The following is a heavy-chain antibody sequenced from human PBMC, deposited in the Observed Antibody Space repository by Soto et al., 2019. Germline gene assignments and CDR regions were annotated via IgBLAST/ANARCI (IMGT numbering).Heavy chain of an antibody. D-gene: IGHD3-10*01. J-gene: IGHJ4*02. CDR3: ASYGSGGYYKSRPPRYY. V-gene: IGHV4-34*01. CDR1: GGSFSGYY. Sequence: QVQLQQWGAGLLKPSETLSLTCAVYGGSFSGYYWSWIRQPPGKGLEWIGEINHSGSTNYNPSLKGPVTVSVGTFKKQFPRELSSVNAADKAVDFCASYGSGGYYKSRPPRYYWAQITLVTVSS. CDR2: INHSGST.